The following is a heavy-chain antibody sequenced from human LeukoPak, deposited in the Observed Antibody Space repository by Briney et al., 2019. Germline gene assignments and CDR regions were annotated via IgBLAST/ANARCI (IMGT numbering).Heavy chain of an antibody. J-gene: IGHJ4*02. CDR2: ISGSGGST. CDR3: ARDEWVGDVGYDY. D-gene: IGHD3-10*01. Sequence: GGSLRLSCAASGFTFSSYAMSWVRQAPGKGLEWVSAISGSGGSTYYADSVKGRFTISRDNSKNTLYLQMNSLRAEDTAVYYCARDEWVGDVGYDYWGQGNLVTVSS. V-gene: IGHV3-23*01. CDR1: GFTFSSYA.